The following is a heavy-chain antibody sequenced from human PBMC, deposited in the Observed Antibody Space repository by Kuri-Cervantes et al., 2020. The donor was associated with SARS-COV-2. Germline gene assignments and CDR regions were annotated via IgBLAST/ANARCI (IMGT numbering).Heavy chain of an antibody. Sequence: SVKVSCKASGYTFTSYDINWVRQATGQGLEWMGGIIPIFGTANYAQKFQGRVTITADESTSTAYMELSSLRSEDTAVYYCAKTVAGTGIDYWGQGTLVTVSS. J-gene: IGHJ4*02. D-gene: IGHD6-19*01. CDR1: GYTFTSYD. V-gene: IGHV1-69*13. CDR2: IIPIFGTA. CDR3: AKTVAGTGIDY.